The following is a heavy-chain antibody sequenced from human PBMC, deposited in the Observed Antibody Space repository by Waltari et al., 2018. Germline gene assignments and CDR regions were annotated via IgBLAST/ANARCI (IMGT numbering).Heavy chain of an antibody. CDR2: ITGSGSGT. CDR3: AKDPNGDYVGAFDS. J-gene: IGHJ3*02. CDR1: GFTFSRYV. V-gene: IGHV3-23*01. D-gene: IGHD4-17*01. Sequence: EVQLLESGGGLVQPGVSLRLSCAASGFTFSRYVLTWVRQAPGKGLEWVSVITGSGSGTYYADSVKGRFTISRDNSKNTLYLQMNNLRVEDTAIYYCAKDPNGDYVGAFDSWGQGTMVTVSS.